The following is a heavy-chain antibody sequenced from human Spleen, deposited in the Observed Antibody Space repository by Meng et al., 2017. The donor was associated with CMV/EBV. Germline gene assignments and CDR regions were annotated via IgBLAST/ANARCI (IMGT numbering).Heavy chain of an antibody. CDR1: FTFNYYT. CDR3: ARVGGYDFSSGYYPIDY. Sequence: FTFNYYTMNWVRQAPGKGPEWVSSISSSSNYINYSDSVKGRFTISRDNAKKSLYLQMNSLRAEDTARYFCARVGGYDFSSGYYPIDYWGQGTLVTVSS. V-gene: IGHV3-21*01. D-gene: IGHD3-3*01. J-gene: IGHJ4*02. CDR2: ISSSSNYI.